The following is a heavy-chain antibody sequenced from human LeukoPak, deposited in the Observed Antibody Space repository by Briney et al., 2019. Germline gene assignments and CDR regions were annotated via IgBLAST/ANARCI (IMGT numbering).Heavy chain of an antibody. CDR2: IYYSGST. CDR1: GGSITSYH. Sequence: SETLSLTCTVSGGSITSYHWSWIRQPPGKGLEWIGYIYYSGSTNYNPSLKSRVTISVDTSKNKFSLKLSSVTAADTAVYYCARGEYNYGGHNWFDPWGQGTLVTVSS. V-gene: IGHV4-59*01. J-gene: IGHJ5*02. D-gene: IGHD5-18*01. CDR3: ARGEYNYGGHNWFDP.